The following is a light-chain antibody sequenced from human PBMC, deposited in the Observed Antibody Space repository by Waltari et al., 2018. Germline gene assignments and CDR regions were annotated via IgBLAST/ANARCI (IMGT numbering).Light chain of an antibody. V-gene: IGLV2-11*01. CDR2: EVN. Sequence: QAALTQPRSVSGSPGQSVTMSCTGTSGDIGGFNYVSWYQQHPGTAPKLILYEVNKRPSGVSGRFSGSKSGNTASLTISGLQAEDEADYYCCSYAGRYTFIFGSGTRLT. CDR3: CSYAGRYTFI. J-gene: IGLJ1*01. CDR1: SGDIGGFNY.